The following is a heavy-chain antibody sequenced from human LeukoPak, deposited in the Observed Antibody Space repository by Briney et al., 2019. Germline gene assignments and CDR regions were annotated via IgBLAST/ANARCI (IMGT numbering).Heavy chain of an antibody. V-gene: IGHV3-33*01. CDR2: IWYDGSNT. CDR1: GFTFSSYG. Sequence: PGGPLRLSCAASGFTFSSYGMHWVRQAPGKGLEWVAVIWYDGSNTYYADSVKGRFTISRDNSKNTLYLQMNSLRAEDTAIYYCATLLQGDGMDVWGKGTTVTVSS. CDR3: ATLLQGDGMDV. J-gene: IGHJ6*04. D-gene: IGHD4-11*01.